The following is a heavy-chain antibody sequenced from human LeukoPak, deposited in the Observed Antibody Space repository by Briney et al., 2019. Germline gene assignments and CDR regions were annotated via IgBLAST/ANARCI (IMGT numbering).Heavy chain of an antibody. CDR2: INHSGST. CDR3: ARGRRIWFDP. V-gene: IGHV4-34*01. CDR1: GGSFSGYY. Sequence: PSETLSLTCAVYGGSFSGYYWSWIRQPPGKGLEWIREINHSGSTNYNPSLKSRVTISVDTSKNQFSLKLSSVTAADTAVYYCARGRRIWFDPWGQGTLVTVSS. J-gene: IGHJ5*02.